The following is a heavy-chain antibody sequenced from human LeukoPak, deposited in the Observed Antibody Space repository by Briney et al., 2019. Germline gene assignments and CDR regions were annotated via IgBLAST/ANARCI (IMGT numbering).Heavy chain of an antibody. CDR2: ISYDGSNK. J-gene: IGHJ4*02. CDR1: GFTFSSYA. Sequence: PGGSLRLSCAASGFTFSSYAMHWVRQAPGKGLEWVAVISYDGSNKYYADSVKGRFTISRDNSKNTLYLQMNSLRAEDTAVYYCARDRFTFGGVIATMENDYWGQGTLVTVSS. V-gene: IGHV3-30-3*01. D-gene: IGHD3-16*02. CDR3: ARDRFTFGGVIATMENDY.